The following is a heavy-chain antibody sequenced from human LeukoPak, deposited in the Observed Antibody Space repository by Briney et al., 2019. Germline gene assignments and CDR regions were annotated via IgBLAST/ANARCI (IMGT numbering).Heavy chain of an antibody. CDR2: INHSGST. D-gene: IGHD3-16*01. J-gene: IGHJ4*02. Sequence: SSETLSLTCAVYGFSFSGYYWSWLRQAPGKGLEWVGEINHSGSTNYNPSLTSRVTISVDTSKNQFSLKLSSVTAADTAVYYCARNRRYRGGADYWGQGTLVTVSS. V-gene: IGHV4-34*01. CDR1: GFSFSGYY. CDR3: ARNRRYRGGADY.